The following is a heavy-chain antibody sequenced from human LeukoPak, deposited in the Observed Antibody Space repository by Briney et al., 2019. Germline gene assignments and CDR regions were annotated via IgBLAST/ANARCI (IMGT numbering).Heavy chain of an antibody. CDR2: INHSGST. V-gene: IGHV4-34*01. Sequence: SWGALRLSCAASGFTVSSNYMSWIRQPPGKGLEWIGEINHSGSTNYNPSLKSRVTISVDTSKNQFSLKLSSVTAADTAVYYCARGPRVTTITRRLRDWFDPWGQGTLVTVSS. D-gene: IGHD5-12*01. J-gene: IGHJ5*02. CDR3: ARGPRVTTITRRLRDWFDP. CDR1: GFTVSSNY.